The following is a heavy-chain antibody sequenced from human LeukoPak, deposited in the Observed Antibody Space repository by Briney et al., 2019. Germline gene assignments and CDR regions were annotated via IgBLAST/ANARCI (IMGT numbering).Heavy chain of an antibody. D-gene: IGHD6-19*01. CDR2: IYHTGSPT. Sequence: SETLSLTCTVSGGSISTHYWGWIRQPPGKGLEWIGYIYHTGSPTNYNPSLKSRVTISVDTSKNLFSLKLNSVTAADTAMYYCTRGFAVAGTHYYYCYAMDVWGHGTTVTVSS. V-gene: IGHV4-59*11. J-gene: IGHJ6*02. CDR1: GGSISTHY. CDR3: TRGFAVAGTHYYYCYAMDV.